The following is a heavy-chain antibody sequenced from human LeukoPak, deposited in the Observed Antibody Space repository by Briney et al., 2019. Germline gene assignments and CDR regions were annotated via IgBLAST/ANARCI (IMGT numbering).Heavy chain of an antibody. J-gene: IGHJ6*02. CDR2: INWNGGST. V-gene: IGHV3-20*04. CDR3: ARVGAVYYYYYGMDV. CDR1: GFTFDDYG. Sequence: GGSLRLSCAASGFTFDDYGMSWVRQAPGKGLEWVSGINWNGGSTGYADSVKGRFTISRDNAKNSLYLQMNSPRAEDTALYYCARVGAVYYYYYGMDVWGQGTTVTVSS. D-gene: IGHD1-26*01.